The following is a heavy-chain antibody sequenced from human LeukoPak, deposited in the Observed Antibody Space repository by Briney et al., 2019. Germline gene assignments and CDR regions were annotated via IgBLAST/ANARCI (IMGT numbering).Heavy chain of an antibody. V-gene: IGHV3-48*01. D-gene: IGHD3-16*02. CDR2: ISSSSSTI. CDR1: GFTFSSYS. Sequence: GGSLRLSCAASGFTFSSYSMNWVRQAPGKGLEWVSYISSSSSTIYYADSVKGRFTISRDNAKNSLYLQMNSLRAEDTAVYYCARDKYDYVWGSYRYKYYFDYWGQGTLVTVSS. J-gene: IGHJ4*02. CDR3: ARDKYDYVWGSYRYKYYFDY.